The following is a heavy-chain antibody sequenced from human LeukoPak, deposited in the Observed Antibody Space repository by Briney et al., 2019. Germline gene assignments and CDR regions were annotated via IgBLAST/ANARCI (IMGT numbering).Heavy chain of an antibody. CDR1: GFTFSSYA. CDR3: AKDRTYYYESRGYFDY. Sequence: GGSLRLSCAASGFTFSSYAMSWVRQAPGKGLEWVSTISGSGGGTYYADSVKGRFTISRDSSKNTLYLQMNSLRAEDTAVYYCAKDRTYYYESRGYFDYWGQGTLVTVSS. J-gene: IGHJ4*02. CDR2: ISGSGGGT. V-gene: IGHV3-23*01. D-gene: IGHD3-22*01.